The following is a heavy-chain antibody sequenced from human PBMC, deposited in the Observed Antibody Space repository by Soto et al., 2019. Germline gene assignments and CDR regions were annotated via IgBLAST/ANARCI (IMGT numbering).Heavy chain of an antibody. D-gene: IGHD2-2*01. CDR2: IYYSGSA. Sequence: SETLSLTCTVSGGSISSSSYYWGWIRQPPGKGLEWIGSIYYSGSASYNPSLKSRVTISVDTSKNQFSLKLSSVTAADTAVYYCARHEGIVVGPGGDVWGKGTTVTVSS. J-gene: IGHJ6*04. CDR1: GGSISSSSYY. V-gene: IGHV4-39*01. CDR3: ARHEGIVVGPGGDV.